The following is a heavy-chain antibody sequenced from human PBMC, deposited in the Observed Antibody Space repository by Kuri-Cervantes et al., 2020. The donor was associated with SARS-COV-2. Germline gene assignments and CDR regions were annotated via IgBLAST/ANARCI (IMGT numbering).Heavy chain of an antibody. J-gene: IGHJ6*02. V-gene: IGHV1-18*01. Sequence: ASVKVSCKASGYTFTSYGISWVRQAPGQGLEWMGWISAYNGNTNYAQKLQGRVTMTTDTSTSTAYMELRSLRSDDTAVYYCARVEEPRLFSYYYGMDVWGQGTTVTVSS. D-gene: IGHD3-22*01. CDR2: ISAYNGNT. CDR3: ARVEEPRLFSYYYGMDV. CDR1: GYTFTSYG.